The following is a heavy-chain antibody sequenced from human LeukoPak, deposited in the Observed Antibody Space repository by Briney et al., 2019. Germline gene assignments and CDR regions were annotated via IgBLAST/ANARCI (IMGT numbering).Heavy chain of an antibody. Sequence: ASVKVSCKASGYTFTGYYMHWVRQAPGQGVAWMGWINPTRGGTNYAQKFQGRVTMTRDTSISTAYMELSRLRSDDTAVYYCAREESMVRGVIYYYYYGMDVWGQGTTVTVSS. CDR3: AREESMVRGVIYYYYYGMDV. CDR2: INPTRGGT. CDR1: GYTFTGYY. D-gene: IGHD3-10*01. J-gene: IGHJ6*02. V-gene: IGHV1-2*02.